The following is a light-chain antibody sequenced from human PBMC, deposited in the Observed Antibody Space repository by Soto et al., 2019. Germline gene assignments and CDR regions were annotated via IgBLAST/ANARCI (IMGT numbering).Light chain of an antibody. CDR2: GAI. V-gene: IGKV3-20*01. J-gene: IGKJ1*01. CDR1: QSVSSSY. Sequence: EIVLTQSPGTLSLSPGERATLSCRASQSVSSSYLAWYQQKPGQAPRLLVCGAISTATGIPGRFSGSGSGIDFTRNISKLELYGFAVYYCDKYCSSRTVGQGTKVDIK. CDR3: DKYCSSRT.